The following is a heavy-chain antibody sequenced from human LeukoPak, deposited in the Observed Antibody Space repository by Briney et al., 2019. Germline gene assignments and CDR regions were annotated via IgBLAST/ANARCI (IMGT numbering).Heavy chain of an antibody. J-gene: IGHJ3*02. Sequence: GASVKVSCKASGGTFSSYAISWVRQAPGQGLEWMGGIIPIFGTANYARKFQGRVTITADESTSTAYMELSSLRSEDTAVYYCARDYYDIYAFDIWGQGTMVTVSS. CDR3: ARDYYDIYAFDI. CDR2: IIPIFGTA. D-gene: IGHD3-22*01. CDR1: GGTFSSYA. V-gene: IGHV1-69*13.